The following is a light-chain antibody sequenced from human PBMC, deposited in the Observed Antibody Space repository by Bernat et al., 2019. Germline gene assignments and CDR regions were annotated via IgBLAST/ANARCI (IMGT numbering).Light chain of an antibody. V-gene: IGLV2-14*03. CDR3: ASYTSSSTVV. J-gene: IGLJ3*02. CDR2: DVS. CDR1: SSDVGDNNY. Sequence: QSALTQPASVSGSPGQSITISCTGTSSDVGDNNYVSWYQQNPGKAPKLIIYDVSIRPSGVSNRFSGSKSANTASLTISGLQADDEADYYCASYTSSSTVVFGGGTKLTVL.